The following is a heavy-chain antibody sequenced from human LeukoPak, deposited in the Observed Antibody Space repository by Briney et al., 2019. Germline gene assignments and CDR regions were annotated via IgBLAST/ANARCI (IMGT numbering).Heavy chain of an antibody. Sequence: ASVKVSCKASGYTFTSYDINWVRQATGQGLEWMGRMNPNSGSTGYAQKFQGRVTMTRNTSISTAYMELSSLRSEDTAVYYCARASFYDFWSGYYRTEFDPWGQGTLVTVSS. J-gene: IGHJ5*02. CDR1: GYTFTSYD. CDR2: MNPNSGST. D-gene: IGHD3-3*01. CDR3: ARASFYDFWSGYYRTEFDP. V-gene: IGHV1-8*01.